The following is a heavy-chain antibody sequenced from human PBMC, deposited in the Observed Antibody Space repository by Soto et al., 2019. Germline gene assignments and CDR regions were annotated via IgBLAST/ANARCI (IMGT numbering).Heavy chain of an antibody. D-gene: IGHD3-3*01. CDR1: GFTFSSYS. V-gene: IGHV3-21*01. Sequence: GGSLRLSCAASGFTFSSYSMNWVRQAPGKGLEWVSSISSSSSNKYYADSVKGRFTISRDNSKNTLYLQMNSLRPEDTAVYYCAKDLKYDFLSGYRPTYYYYGMDVWGQGTTVTVSS. J-gene: IGHJ6*02. CDR3: AKDLKYDFLSGYRPTYYYYGMDV. CDR2: ISSSSSNK.